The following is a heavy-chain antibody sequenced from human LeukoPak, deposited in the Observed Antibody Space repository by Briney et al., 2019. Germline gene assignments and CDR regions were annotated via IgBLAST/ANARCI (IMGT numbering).Heavy chain of an antibody. CDR3: AKGVVVKSGYFDY. J-gene: IGHJ4*02. Sequence: PGGSLRLSCAGSGFTFGGYGMHWFRQAPGNGLEWVSAISGSGGSTYYADSVKGRFTISRDNSKNTLYPQMNSLRAEDTAVYYCAKGVVVKSGYFDYWGQGTLVTVSS. CDR2: ISGSGGST. D-gene: IGHD3-22*01. V-gene: IGHV3-23*01. CDR1: GFTFGGYG.